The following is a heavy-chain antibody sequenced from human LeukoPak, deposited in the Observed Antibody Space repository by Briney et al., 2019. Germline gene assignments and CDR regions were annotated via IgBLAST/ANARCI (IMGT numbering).Heavy chain of an antibody. CDR1: GGSINSGSYY. J-gene: IGHJ3*01. Sequence: SQTLSLTCTVSGGSINSGSYYWIWIRQPAGKGLEGIGRIYTSESTNYNVSLKSRVTISMDTSKNQFSLKLSSVTAADTAVYYCARRLAGATTFLDVWGQGTLVTVSS. V-gene: IGHV4-61*02. D-gene: IGHD1-26*01. CDR3: ARRLAGATTFLDV. CDR2: IYTSEST.